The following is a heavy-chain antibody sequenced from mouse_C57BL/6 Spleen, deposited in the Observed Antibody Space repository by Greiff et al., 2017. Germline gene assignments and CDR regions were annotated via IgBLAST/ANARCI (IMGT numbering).Heavy chain of an antibody. V-gene: IGHV1-69*01. Sequence: VQLQQPGAELVMPGASVKLSCKASGYTFTSSWMHWVKQRPGQGLEWIGEIDPSDSYTNYNQKFKGKSSLTVDKSSSTAYMQLSSLTSEDSAVYYCARGGTTVVAPLDYWGQGTTLTVSS. D-gene: IGHD1-1*01. CDR1: GYTFTSSW. J-gene: IGHJ2*01. CDR3: ARGGTTVVAPLDY. CDR2: IDPSDSYT.